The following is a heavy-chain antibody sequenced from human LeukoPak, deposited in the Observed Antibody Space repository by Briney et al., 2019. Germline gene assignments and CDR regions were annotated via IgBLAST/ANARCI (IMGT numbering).Heavy chain of an antibody. Sequence: PSETLSLTCAVYGGSFSGYYWSWIRQPPGKGLEWIGYIYYSGSTYYNPSLKSRVTISVDTSKNQFSLKLSSVTAADTAVYYCARGVYYGSIWGQGTLVTVSS. CDR2: IYYSGST. D-gene: IGHD3-10*01. CDR1: GGSFSGYY. J-gene: IGHJ4*02. V-gene: IGHV4-30-4*08. CDR3: ARGVYYGSI.